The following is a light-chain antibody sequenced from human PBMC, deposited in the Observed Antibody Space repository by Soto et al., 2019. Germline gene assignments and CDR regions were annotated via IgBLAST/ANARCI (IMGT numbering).Light chain of an antibody. CDR3: QQYGTSPPT. CDR1: QSVSSNF. CDR2: GAS. J-gene: IGKJ1*01. V-gene: IGKV3-20*01. Sequence: EIVLPQSPGTLSLSPGERATLSCKASQSVSSNFLAWYQRKPGQAPRLLIYGASYRATDIPYRFSGSGSGTDFTLTITRLEPEDCAVYYCQQYGTSPPTFGQGTKVEI.